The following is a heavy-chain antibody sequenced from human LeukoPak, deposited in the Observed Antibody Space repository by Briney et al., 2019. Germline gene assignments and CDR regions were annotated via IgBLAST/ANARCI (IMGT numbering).Heavy chain of an antibody. CDR2: IYWDDDK. Sequence: SGPTLVKPTQTLTLTCTFSGFSLSTSGVGVGWIRQPPGKALEWLALIYWDDDKRYSPSLKSRLTITKDTSKNQVVLTMTNMDPVDTATYCCAHSDRNGSYYYYYYMDVWGKGTTVTVSS. J-gene: IGHJ6*03. CDR1: GFSLSTSGVG. V-gene: IGHV2-5*02. CDR3: AHSDRNGSYYYYYYMDV. D-gene: IGHD3-10*01.